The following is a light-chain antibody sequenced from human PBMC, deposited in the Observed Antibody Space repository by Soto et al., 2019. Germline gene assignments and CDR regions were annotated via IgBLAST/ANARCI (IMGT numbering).Light chain of an antibody. CDR3: QQYNTYSKT. Sequence: DIQMTQSPSTLSASVGDRLTITCRASQSISNWLAWYQQRPGKAPKLLIFDASSLESGVPSRFSGSGSGTEFNLTISRLQPDDFATYYCQQYNTYSKTVGQGTKVDSK. V-gene: IGKV1-5*01. CDR2: DAS. J-gene: IGKJ1*01. CDR1: QSISNW.